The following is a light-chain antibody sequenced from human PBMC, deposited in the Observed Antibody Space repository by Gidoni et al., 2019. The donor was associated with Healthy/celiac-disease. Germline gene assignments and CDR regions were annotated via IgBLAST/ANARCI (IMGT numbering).Light chain of an antibody. CDR1: QSVSSY. CDR3: QQRSNWPVST. V-gene: IGKV3-11*01. Sequence: ELVLTQSPATLSLSPGERATLSCRASQSVSSYLAWYQQKPGQAPRLRIYDASNRATGIPARFSGSGSGTDFTLTISSLEPEDFAVYYCQQRSNWPVSTFGQGTRLEIK. CDR2: DAS. J-gene: IGKJ5*01.